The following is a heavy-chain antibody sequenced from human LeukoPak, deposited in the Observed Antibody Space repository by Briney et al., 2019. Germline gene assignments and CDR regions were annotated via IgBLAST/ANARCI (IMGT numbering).Heavy chain of an antibody. CDR1: GFTFSNYN. Sequence: GGSLRLSCAASGFTFSNYNMNWVRQAPGKGLEWVSYISSRNTPIFYADSVKGRFTISRDNAKNSLYLQMNSLRAEDTAVYYCARAYSSSWQYYFDYWGQGTLVTVSS. D-gene: IGHD6-13*01. J-gene: IGHJ4*02. CDR3: ARAYSSSWQYYFDY. V-gene: IGHV3-48*04. CDR2: ISSRNTPI.